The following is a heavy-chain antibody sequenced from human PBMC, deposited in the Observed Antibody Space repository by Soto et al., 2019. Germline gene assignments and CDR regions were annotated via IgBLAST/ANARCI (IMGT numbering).Heavy chain of an antibody. D-gene: IGHD2-15*01. Sequence: QVQLVESGGGLVKPGGSLRLSCAASGFNFNDYYMSWIRQAPGKGLEWLSYISHSGHITNYADSVKGRFTISRDNAKNSLYLQMNSLRAEDTAVYYCASRGGPGDYWGQGTLVTVSS. V-gene: IGHV3-11*01. CDR1: GFNFNDYY. CDR2: ISHSGHIT. J-gene: IGHJ4*02. CDR3: ASRGGPGDY.